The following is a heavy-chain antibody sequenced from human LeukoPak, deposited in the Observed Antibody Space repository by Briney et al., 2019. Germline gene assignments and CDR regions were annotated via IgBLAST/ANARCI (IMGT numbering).Heavy chain of an antibody. Sequence: SETLSLSCTVSAYSFSSYYNWGWLRPPPGRVLEWIWILSHSGSTYYTPSLKSRVTISVDTSKNQFYLRLSTVTAADTAVYYCARGRRAGTPMDYWGQEMLVTVSS. V-gene: IGHV4-38-2*02. D-gene: IGHD5-18*01. CDR3: ARGRRAGTPMDY. CDR2: LSHSGST. CDR1: AYSFSSYYN. J-gene: IGHJ4*02.